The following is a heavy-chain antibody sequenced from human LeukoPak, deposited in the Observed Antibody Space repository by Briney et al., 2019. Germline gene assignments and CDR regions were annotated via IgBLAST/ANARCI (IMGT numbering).Heavy chain of an antibody. CDR3: ARVGEDIVVVPAGVRGAFDI. J-gene: IGHJ3*02. V-gene: IGHV3-21*01. D-gene: IGHD2-2*01. CDR2: ISSSSSYI. Sequence: GGSLRLSCAASGFTFSSYNMNWVRQAPGKGLEWVSSISSSSSYIYYADSVTGRFTISRENAKNSLYLQMNSLRAEDTAVYYCARVGEDIVVVPAGVRGAFDIWGQGTMVTVSS. CDR1: GFTFSSYN.